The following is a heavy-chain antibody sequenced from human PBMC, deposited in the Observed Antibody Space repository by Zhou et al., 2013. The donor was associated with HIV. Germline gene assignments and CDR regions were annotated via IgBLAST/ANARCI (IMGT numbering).Heavy chain of an antibody. V-gene: IGHV1-69*05. J-gene: IGHJ3*02. D-gene: IGHD3-22*01. CDR2: IIPVFGTT. CDR3: ARDGRIMVVSSAPHAFDI. Sequence: QVQLVQSGAEVKRPGSSVKVSCKASGGTFNNYAFTWVRQAPGQGLEWMGRIIPVFGTTYYPQKFQGRVTITTDQSTSTAYMELSSLRSEDTAVYFCARDGRIMVVSSAPHAFDIWGQGTMVTVSS. CDR1: GGTFNNYA.